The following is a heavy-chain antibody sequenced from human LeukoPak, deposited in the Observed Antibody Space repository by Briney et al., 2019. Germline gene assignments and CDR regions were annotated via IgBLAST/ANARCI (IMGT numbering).Heavy chain of an antibody. V-gene: IGHV4-59*08. J-gene: IGHJ6*03. CDR1: GGSISSYY. Sequence: SETLSLTCTVPGGSISSYYWSWIGQPPGKGLEWIGYIYYSGSTNYNPSLKSRVTISVDTSKNQFSLKLSSVTAADTAVYYCARQGYCSGGSCPHYYYYYYMDVWGKGTTVTVSS. CDR2: IYYSGST. D-gene: IGHD2-15*01. CDR3: ARQGYCSGGSCPHYYYYYYMDV.